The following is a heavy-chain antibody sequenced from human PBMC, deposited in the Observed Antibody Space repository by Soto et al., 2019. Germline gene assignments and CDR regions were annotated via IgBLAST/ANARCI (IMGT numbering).Heavy chain of an antibody. J-gene: IGHJ5*02. CDR1: GGSISSYY. CDR2: IYYSGST. D-gene: IGHD4-17*01. V-gene: IGHV4-59*01. Sequence: PSETLSLTCTVSGGSISSYYWSWIRQPPGKGLEWIGYIYYSGSTNYNPSLKSRVTISVDTSKNQFSLKLSSVTAADTAVYYCARSMGGDDYGDSRMVVDWFDPWGQGTLVTVSS. CDR3: ARSMGGDDYGDSRMVVDWFDP.